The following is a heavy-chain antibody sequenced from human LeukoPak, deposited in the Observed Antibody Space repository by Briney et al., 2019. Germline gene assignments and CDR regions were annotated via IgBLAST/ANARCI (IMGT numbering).Heavy chain of an antibody. CDR3: ARSDIVVVTAIDDS. D-gene: IGHD2-21*02. J-gene: IGHJ4*02. V-gene: IGHV3-23*01. CDR2: ISVIGGST. Sequence: GGSLRLSCPASGFTFISYAMSGVRQPPGKGLEWVSAISVIGGSTYYAHSVKGRFSISRHNSKNTLYLQMNSLRAEDTSVYYYARSDIVVVTAIDDSWGQGTLVTVS. CDR1: GFTFISYA.